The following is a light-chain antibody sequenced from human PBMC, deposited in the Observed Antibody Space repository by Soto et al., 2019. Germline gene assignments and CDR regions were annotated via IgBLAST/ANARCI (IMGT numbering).Light chain of an antibody. V-gene: IGKV3-20*01. J-gene: IGKJ1*01. CDR3: HQRQSWPRT. Sequence: EIVLTQSPGTLSLSPGERATLSCRASQSVSSSYLAWYQQKPGQAPRLLIYGASSRATGIPDRFSGSGSGTDFTLTINSLAPEDFAIYYCHQRQSWPRTFGQGTKVDI. CDR2: GAS. CDR1: QSVSSSY.